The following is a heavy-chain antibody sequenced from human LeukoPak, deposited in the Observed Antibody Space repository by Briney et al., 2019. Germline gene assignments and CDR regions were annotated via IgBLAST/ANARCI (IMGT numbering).Heavy chain of an antibody. CDR3: ANTMTGAVDI. J-gene: IGHJ3*02. CDR1: GFTFSNYA. D-gene: IGHD3-22*01. Sequence: TGGSLRLSCAASGFTFSNYAMSWVRQAPGKGLEWVSGITARADSTYYADSVKGRFTISRDNAKNSLYLQMNSLRAEDTAVYYCANTMTGAVDIWGQGTLVTVSS. CDR2: ITARADST. V-gene: IGHV3-23*01.